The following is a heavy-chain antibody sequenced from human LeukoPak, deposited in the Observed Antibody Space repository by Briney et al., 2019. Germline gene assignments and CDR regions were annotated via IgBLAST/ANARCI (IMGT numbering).Heavy chain of an antibody. CDR3: ARLVSSSTSLPWFDP. J-gene: IGHJ5*02. Sequence: NPSETLSLTCTVSGGSISSGSYYWSWIRQPAGKGLEWIGRIYTSGSTNYNPSLKSRVTISVDTSKNQFSLKLSSVTAADTAVYYCARLVSSSTSLPWFDPWGQGTLVTVSS. D-gene: IGHD2-2*01. V-gene: IGHV4-61*02. CDR2: IYTSGST. CDR1: GGSISSGSYY.